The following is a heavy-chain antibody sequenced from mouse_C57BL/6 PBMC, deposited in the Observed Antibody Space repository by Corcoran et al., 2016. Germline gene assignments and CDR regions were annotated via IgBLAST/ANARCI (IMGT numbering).Heavy chain of an antibody. J-gene: IGHJ2*01. CDR2: INTYSGVP. Sequence: QIQLVQSGPELQKPGETVKISCKASGYTFTTYGMSWVKQAPGKGLKWMGWINTYSGVPTYADDFKGRFAFSLETSASTAYLQINNLKNEDTATDFCARVVYYKKGYFDYWGQGTTLTVSS. V-gene: IGHV9-3*01. CDR3: ARVVYYKKGYFDY. D-gene: IGHD2-1*01. CDR1: GYTFTTYG.